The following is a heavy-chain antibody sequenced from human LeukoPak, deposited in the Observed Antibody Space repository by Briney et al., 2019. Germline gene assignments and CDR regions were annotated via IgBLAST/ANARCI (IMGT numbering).Heavy chain of an antibody. J-gene: IGHJ4*02. Sequence: QPGGSLRLSCAASGFTFSSYEMNWVRQAPGKGLEWISYISSSGSTIYYADSVKGRFTISRDNAKNSLYLQMNSLRAEDTAVYYCAREELLLIYVYWGQGTLVTVSS. D-gene: IGHD2-15*01. CDR2: ISSSGSTI. CDR3: AREELLLIYVY. V-gene: IGHV3-48*03. CDR1: GFTFSSYE.